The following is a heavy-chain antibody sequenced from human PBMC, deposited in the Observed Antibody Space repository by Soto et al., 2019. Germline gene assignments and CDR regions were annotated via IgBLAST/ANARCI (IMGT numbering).Heavy chain of an antibody. CDR2: IYYSGSS. D-gene: IGHD2-15*01. J-gene: IGHJ6*02. V-gene: IGHV4-31*03. CDR3: ARVDEGYCSGGSCYPYRYYYGMDV. Sequence: SETLSLTCTVSGGSISSGGYYWSWIRQHPGKGLEWIGYIYYSGSSYYNPSLKSRVTLSVDTSKNQFSPKLSSVTAADTAVYYCARVDEGYCSGGSCYPYRYYYGMDVWGQGTTVTVSS. CDR1: GGSISSGGYY.